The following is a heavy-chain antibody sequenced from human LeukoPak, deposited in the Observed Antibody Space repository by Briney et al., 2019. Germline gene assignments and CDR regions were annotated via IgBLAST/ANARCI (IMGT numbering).Heavy chain of an antibody. Sequence: SETLSFTCTVSGGSVRSNSYYWAWIRQPPGKGLEWIASIFYLGSTSYNSSLRGRGTISIDTSKNQFSLKVTSVTAADTAVYYCARGGWYEDYWGQGTLVTVSS. V-gene: IGHV4-39*01. J-gene: IGHJ4*02. CDR1: GGSVRSNSYY. CDR3: ARGGWYEDY. CDR2: IFYLGST. D-gene: IGHD6-19*01.